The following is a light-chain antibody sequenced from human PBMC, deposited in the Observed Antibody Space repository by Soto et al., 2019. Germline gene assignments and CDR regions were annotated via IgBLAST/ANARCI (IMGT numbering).Light chain of an antibody. CDR3: QQYSQWPLT. Sequence: EVVLTQSPVTLSLSPGERATLSCRASPSVSGNLAWYQQKPGQAPRLLMYGVSTRATGIPARFGGSGSGTEFTLTISRLESEDFAVYYCQQYSQWPLTFGGGTKVDI. CDR2: GVS. CDR1: PSVSGN. V-gene: IGKV3-15*01. J-gene: IGKJ4*01.